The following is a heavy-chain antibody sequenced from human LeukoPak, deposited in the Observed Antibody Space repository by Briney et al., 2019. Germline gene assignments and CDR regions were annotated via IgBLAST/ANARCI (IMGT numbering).Heavy chain of an antibody. Sequence: PSETLSLTCTVSGGSIGSSTYYWGWIRQPPGKGLEWIGNIFYSGRTYYNPSLKSRVTMSVDTSKNQFSLKLNSVTAADTAVYYCARVSWFPGTSYYFMDVWGKGTTVTVSS. CDR3: ARVSWFPGTSYYFMDV. V-gene: IGHV4-39*07. D-gene: IGHD1-1*01. CDR2: IFYSGRT. J-gene: IGHJ6*03. CDR1: GGSIGSSTYY.